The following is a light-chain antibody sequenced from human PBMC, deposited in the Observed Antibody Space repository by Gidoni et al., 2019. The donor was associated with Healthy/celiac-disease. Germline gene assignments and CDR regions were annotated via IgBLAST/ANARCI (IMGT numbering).Light chain of an antibody. V-gene: IGKV3-20*01. Sequence: EIVLTQYPGTLSLSPGERATLSCRASQSVSSSYLAWYQQKPGQAPRLLIYGASSRATGIPDRFSGSGSGTDFTLTISRLEPEVFAVYYCQQYGSSPDTFGQGTQLEI. CDR3: QQYGSSPDT. CDR2: GAS. J-gene: IGKJ2*01. CDR1: QSVSSSY.